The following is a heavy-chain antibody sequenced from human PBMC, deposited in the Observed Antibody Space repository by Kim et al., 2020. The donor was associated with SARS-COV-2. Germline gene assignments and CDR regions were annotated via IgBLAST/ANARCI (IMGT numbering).Heavy chain of an antibody. Sequence: KYYADSVKGRFTISRDNSKNTLYLQMNSLRAEDTAVYYCARASTRGAFDIWGQGTMVTVSS. J-gene: IGHJ3*02. D-gene: IGHD2-2*01. CDR3: ARASTRGAFDI. V-gene: IGHV3-30*01. CDR2: K.